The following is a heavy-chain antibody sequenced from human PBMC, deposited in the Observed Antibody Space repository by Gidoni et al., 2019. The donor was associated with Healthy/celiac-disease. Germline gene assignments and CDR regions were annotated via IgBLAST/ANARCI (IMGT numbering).Heavy chain of an antibody. J-gene: IGHJ4*02. CDR2: IKSKTDGGTT. CDR3: VLWHYYDSSGYPGFDY. D-gene: IGHD3-22*01. CDR1: GFTFSNAW. Sequence: EVQLVESGGGLVKPGGSLRLSCAASGFTFSNAWMSWVRQAPGKGLEWVGRIKSKTDGGTTDYAAPVKGRFTISRDDSKNTLYLQMNSLKTEDTAVYYCVLWHYYDSSGYPGFDYWGQGTLVTVSS. V-gene: IGHV3-15*01.